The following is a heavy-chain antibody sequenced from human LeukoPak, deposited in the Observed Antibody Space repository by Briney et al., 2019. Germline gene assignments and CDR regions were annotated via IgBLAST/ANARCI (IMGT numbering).Heavy chain of an antibody. CDR3: AKPQKYSSSWSS. D-gene: IGHD6-13*01. CDR1: GFTFSSYS. CDR2: ISSSSSYI. Sequence: GGTLGLSCAASGFTFSSYSMNWVRQAPGKGLEWVSSISSSSSYIYYADSVKGRFTISRDNAKNSLYLQMNSLRAEDTAVYYCAKPQKYSSSWSSWGQGTLVTVSS. V-gene: IGHV3-21*01. J-gene: IGHJ4*02.